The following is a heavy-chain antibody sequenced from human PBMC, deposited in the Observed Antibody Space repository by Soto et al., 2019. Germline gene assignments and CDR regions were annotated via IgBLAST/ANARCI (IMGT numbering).Heavy chain of an antibody. Sequence: PGGSLRLSCAASGFTFSSYAMSWVRQAPGKGLEWVSAISGSGGSTYYADSVKGRFTISRDNSKNTLYLQMNSLRAEDTAVYYCAKWGYSGYEEPYYYYGMDVWGQGTTVTVSS. J-gene: IGHJ6*02. CDR2: ISGSGGST. CDR3: AKWGYSGYEEPYYYYGMDV. CDR1: GFTFSSYA. D-gene: IGHD5-12*01. V-gene: IGHV3-23*01.